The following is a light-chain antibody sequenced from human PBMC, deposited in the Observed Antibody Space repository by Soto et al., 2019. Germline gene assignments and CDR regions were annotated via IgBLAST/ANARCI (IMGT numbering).Light chain of an antibody. CDR1: SSVVGGYNY. V-gene: IGLV2-14*01. CDR2: DVS. J-gene: IGLJ1*01. Sequence: QSALTQPASVSGSPGQSITISCTGTSSVVGGYNYVSWYQQHPGKAPKLMIYDVSDRPSGVSNRFSGSKSGNTASLTISGLQAEYEADYYCSSYTSGFYVFGTGTKVTVL. CDR3: SSYTSGFYV.